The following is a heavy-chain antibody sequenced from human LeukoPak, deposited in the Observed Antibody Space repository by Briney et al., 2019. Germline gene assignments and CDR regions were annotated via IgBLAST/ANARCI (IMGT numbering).Heavy chain of an antibody. CDR2: IYSGGST. Sequence: PGGSLRLSCAASGFTFSSYSMNWVRQAPGKGLEWVSVIYSGGSTYYADSVKRRFTISRDNSKNTLYLQMTSLRAEDTAVYYCARGYYDSSGYEPDHDAFDIWGQGTMVTVSS. CDR1: GFTFSSYS. D-gene: IGHD3-22*01. J-gene: IGHJ3*02. CDR3: ARGYYDSSGYEPDHDAFDI. V-gene: IGHV3-66*01.